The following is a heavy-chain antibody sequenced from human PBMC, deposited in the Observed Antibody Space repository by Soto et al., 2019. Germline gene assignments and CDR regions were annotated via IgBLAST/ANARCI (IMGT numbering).Heavy chain of an antibody. J-gene: IGHJ3*02. CDR1: GFTFSTYG. V-gene: IGHV3-30*03. CDR3: ATDLWPQAFDI. Sequence: WGSRRLSWAASGFTFSTYGMHWVRLAPGKGLEWVAVISYDGTNKYYADSMKGRFTISRDNSKNTLYLQMNSLRADDTAIYYCATDLWPQAFDIWGQGTMVTVSS. CDR2: ISYDGTNK.